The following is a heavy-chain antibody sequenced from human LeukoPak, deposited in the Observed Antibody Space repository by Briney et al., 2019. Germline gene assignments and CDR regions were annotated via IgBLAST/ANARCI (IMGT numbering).Heavy chain of an antibody. CDR3: TRDGDYYDSSGYDY. Sequence: GGSLRLSCTASGFTFGDYAMSWVRQAPGKGLEWVGFIRSKAYGGTTEYAASVKGRFTISRDDSKSIAYLQMNSLKTEDTAVYYCTRDGDYYDSSGYDYWGQGTLVTVSS. CDR2: IRSKAYGGTT. CDR1: GFTFGDYA. J-gene: IGHJ4*02. D-gene: IGHD3-22*01. V-gene: IGHV3-49*04.